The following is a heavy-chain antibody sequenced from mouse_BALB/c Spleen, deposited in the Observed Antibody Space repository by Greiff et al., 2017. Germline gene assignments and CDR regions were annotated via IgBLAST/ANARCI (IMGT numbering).Heavy chain of an antibody. CDR2: IRLKSNNYAT. V-gene: IGHV6-6*02. CDR1: GFTFSNYW. Sequence: DVMLVESGGGLVQPGGSMKLSCVASGFTFSNYWMNWVRQSPEKGLEWVAEIRLKSNNYATHYAVSVKGRFTISRDDSKSSVYLQMNNLRAEDTGIYYCTSLYYGSSYDYAMDYWGQGTSVTVSS. CDR3: TSLYYGSSYDYAMDY. J-gene: IGHJ4*01. D-gene: IGHD1-1*01.